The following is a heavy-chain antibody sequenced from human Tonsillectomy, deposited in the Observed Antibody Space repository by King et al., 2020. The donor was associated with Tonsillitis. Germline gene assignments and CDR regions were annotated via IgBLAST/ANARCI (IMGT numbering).Heavy chain of an antibody. V-gene: IGHV4-34*01. CDR1: GGSFSGYY. D-gene: IGHD3-22*01. CDR3: ARGPAPRYYDSSGYRSWYFDL. CDR2: INHSGST. Sequence: VQLQQWGAGLLKPSETLSLTCAVYGGSFSGYYWSWIRQPPGKGLEWIGEINHSGSTNYDPSLKSRVTISVETSKNQYSLKLSSVTAADTAVYYCARGPAPRYYDSSGYRSWYFDLWGRGTLVTVSS. J-gene: IGHJ2*01.